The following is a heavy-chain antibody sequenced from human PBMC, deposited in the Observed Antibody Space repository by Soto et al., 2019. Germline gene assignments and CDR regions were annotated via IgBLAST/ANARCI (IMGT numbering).Heavy chain of an antibody. CDR2: IYWDDDK. CDR3: AHAGDFDLLSFDR. V-gene: IGHV2-5*02. Sequence: QITLKESGPPLVRPAQSLTLTCAFSGFSLTTTRMGVAWIRQPPRKALEWLGLIYWDDDKRYSPSLKNRLTVSKDTSTNRVVLTITNISPDDTGTYFCAHAGDFDLLSFDRWGPGTLVTVSS. CDR1: GFSLTTTRMG. D-gene: IGHD2-15*01. J-gene: IGHJ4*02.